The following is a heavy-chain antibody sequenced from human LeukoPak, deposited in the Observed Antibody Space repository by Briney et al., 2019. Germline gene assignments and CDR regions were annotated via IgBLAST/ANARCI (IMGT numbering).Heavy chain of an antibody. CDR1: GYTFTDYY. J-gene: IGHJ4*02. CDR2: INPNSGGT. V-gene: IGHV1-2*02. CDR3: ARGGRSIFGVADY. D-gene: IGHD3-3*01. Sequence: ASVKVSCKASGYTFTDYYMHWVRQAPGQGLGWMGWINPNSGGTNYAQKFQGRVTMTRDTSISTAYMELSRVRSDDTAVYYCARGGRSIFGVADYWSQGTLVTVSS.